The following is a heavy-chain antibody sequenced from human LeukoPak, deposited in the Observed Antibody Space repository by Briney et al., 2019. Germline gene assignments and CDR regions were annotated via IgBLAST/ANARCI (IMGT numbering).Heavy chain of an antibody. CDR2: MYYSGST. D-gene: IGHD3-10*01. V-gene: IGHV4-59*08. J-gene: IGHJ4*02. CDR3: ARRGPRDYGFGTFDY. CDR1: GGSISSYY. Sequence: SETLSLTCTVSGGSISSYYWSWIRQSPGKGLEWIVYMYYSGSTNYNPSLKSRVTVSIDTSKNQFSLKLSSVTAADTAVYYCARRGPRDYGFGTFDYWGQGTLVTVSS.